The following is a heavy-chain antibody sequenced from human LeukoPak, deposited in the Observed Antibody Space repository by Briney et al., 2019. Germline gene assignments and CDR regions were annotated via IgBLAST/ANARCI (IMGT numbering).Heavy chain of an antibody. V-gene: IGHV4-4*08. Sequence: PSETLSLTCTVSGGSISSYYWSWIRQPPGKGLEWIGYIYTSGSTNYNPSLKSRVTMSVDTPKNQFSLKLSSVTAADTAVYYCARDKEIAVAGTVYYGMDVWGQGTTVTVSS. CDR3: ARDKEIAVAGTVYYGMDV. J-gene: IGHJ6*02. CDR1: GGSISSYY. CDR2: IYTSGST. D-gene: IGHD6-19*01.